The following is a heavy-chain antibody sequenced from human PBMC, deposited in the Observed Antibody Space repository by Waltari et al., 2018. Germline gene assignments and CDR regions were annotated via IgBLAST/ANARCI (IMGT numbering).Heavy chain of an antibody. Sequence: QVQLVQSGAEVKKPGASVKVSCKASGYHFTSYDINWVRQATGQGIEWMGWMNPNSGNTGYAQKFQGRVTMTRNTSISTAYMELSSLRSEDTAVYYCARGGDEGIWFGESNFDYWGQGTLVTVSS. CDR3: ARGGDEGIWFGESNFDY. CDR1: GYHFTSYD. V-gene: IGHV1-8*01. J-gene: IGHJ4*02. D-gene: IGHD3-10*01. CDR2: MNPNSGNT.